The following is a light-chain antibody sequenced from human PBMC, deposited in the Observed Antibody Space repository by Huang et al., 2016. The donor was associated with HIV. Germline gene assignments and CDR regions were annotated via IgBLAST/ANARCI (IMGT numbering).Light chain of an antibody. J-gene: IGKJ2*01. CDR2: GAS. Sequence: EIVMTQSPATLSVSPGERATLSCRASQSISSNLAWYQQKPGQAPRLLIYGASTRATGIPARFRGSGSGTEFTLTISSLLSEDFVVYYCQQYNDWPETFGQGTKLEIK. V-gene: IGKV3-15*01. CDR1: QSISSN. CDR3: QQYNDWPET.